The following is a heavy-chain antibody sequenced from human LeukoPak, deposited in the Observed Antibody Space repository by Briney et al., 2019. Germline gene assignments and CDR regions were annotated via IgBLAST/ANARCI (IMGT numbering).Heavy chain of an antibody. CDR3: ARDCRPVPSSVDGMDV. V-gene: IGHV1-69*13. J-gene: IGHJ6*02. CDR1: GGTFSSYA. CDR2: IIPIFGTA. Sequence: ASVKVSCKASGGTFSSYAISWVRQAPGQGLEWMGGIIPIFGTANYAQKFQGRVTITADESTSTAYMELSSLRSEDTAVYYCARDCRPVPSSVDGMDVWGQGTTVTVSS.